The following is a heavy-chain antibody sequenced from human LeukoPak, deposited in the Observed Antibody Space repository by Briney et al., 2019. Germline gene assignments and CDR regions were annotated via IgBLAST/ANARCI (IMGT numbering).Heavy chain of an antibody. CDR3: ARESYGSGSYSAARVYYFDY. V-gene: IGHV1-46*01. CDR2: INPSGGST. Sequence: ASVKVSCKASGYTFTSYYMHWVRQAPGQGLEWMGIINPSGGSTSYAQKFQGRVTMTRDTSTSTVYMELSSLRSKDTAVYYCARESYGSGSYSAARVYYFDYWGQGTLVTVSS. J-gene: IGHJ4*02. CDR1: GYTFTSYY. D-gene: IGHD3-10*01.